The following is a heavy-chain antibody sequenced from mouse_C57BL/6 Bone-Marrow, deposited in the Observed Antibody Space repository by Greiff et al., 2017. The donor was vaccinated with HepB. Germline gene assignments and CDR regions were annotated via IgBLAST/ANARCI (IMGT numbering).Heavy chain of an antibody. V-gene: IGHV14-2*01. CDR2: IDPEDGAT. D-gene: IGHD1-1*01. Sequence: VQLKESGAELVKPGASVKLSCTASGFNIKDYYMHWVKQRTEQGLEWIGRIDPEDGATKYAPKFQGKATITADTSSNTAYLQLSSLTSEDTAVYYCARNWYYYGSSYGYFDVWGTGTTVTVSS. CDR1: GFNIKDYY. J-gene: IGHJ1*03. CDR3: ARNWYYYGSSYGYFDV.